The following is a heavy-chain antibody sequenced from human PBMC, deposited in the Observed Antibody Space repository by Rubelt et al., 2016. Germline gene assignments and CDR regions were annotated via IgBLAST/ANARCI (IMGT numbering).Heavy chain of an antibody. CDR3: ARGVEYYYGSGTNWFDP. J-gene: IGHJ5*02. V-gene: IGHV1-69*04. D-gene: IGHD3-10*01. CDR1: GGTFSSYA. CDR2: IIPILGIA. Sequence: QVQLVQSGAEVKKPGSSVKVSCKASGGTFSSYAISWVRQAPGQGLEWMGRIIPILGIANYAQKFHGRVTITADKSTSTAYMELSSLRSEDTAVYYCARGVEYYYGSGTNWFDPWGQGTLVTVSS.